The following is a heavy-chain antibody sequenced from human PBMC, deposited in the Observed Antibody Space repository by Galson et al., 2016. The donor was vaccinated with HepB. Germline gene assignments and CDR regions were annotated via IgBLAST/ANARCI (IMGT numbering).Heavy chain of an antibody. V-gene: IGHV4-59*01. CDR2: LYYTGST. J-gene: IGHJ4*02. Sequence: SETLSLTCTVSGGSISSSYYWSWIRQPPGKGLEWIGYLYYTGSTKYNPSLKSRVTISVDTSQNQFSLKVTSVTAADTAVYYCARVVIGTAAAGHYFDYWGQGTPVTVSS. CDR3: ARVVIGTAAAGHYFDY. CDR1: GGSISSSYY. D-gene: IGHD6-13*01.